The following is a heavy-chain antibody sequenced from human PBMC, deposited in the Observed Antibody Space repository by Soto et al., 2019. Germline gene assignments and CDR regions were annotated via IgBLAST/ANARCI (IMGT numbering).Heavy chain of an antibody. J-gene: IGHJ4*02. CDR1: GYTFTSYA. CDR2: INAGNGNT. D-gene: IGHD6-19*01. CDR3: ARSGQWLAPFDY. V-gene: IGHV1-3*01. Sequence: GASVKVSCKASGYTFTSYAMHWVRQAPGQRLEWMGWINAGNGNTKYSQKFQGRVTITRDTSASTAYTELSSLRSEDTAVYYCARSGQWLAPFDYWGQGTLVTVSS.